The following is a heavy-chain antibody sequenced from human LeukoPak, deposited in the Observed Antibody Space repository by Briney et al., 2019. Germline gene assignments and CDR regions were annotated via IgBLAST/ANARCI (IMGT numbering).Heavy chain of an antibody. CDR2: IKYDGSNE. V-gene: IGHV3-30*02. D-gene: IGHD3-22*01. CDR1: GFTFSSYG. J-gene: IGHJ4*02. CDR3: ARDRYDSSGYYFRYY. Sequence: GGSLRLSCAASGFTFSSYGMHWVRQAPGKGLEWVSFIKYDGSNEYYADSVKGRFTISRDNAKNSLYLQMNSLRAEDTAVYYCARDRYDSSGYYFRYYWGQGTLVTVSS.